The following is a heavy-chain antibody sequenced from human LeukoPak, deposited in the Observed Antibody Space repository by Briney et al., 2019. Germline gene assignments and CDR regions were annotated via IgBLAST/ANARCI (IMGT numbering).Heavy chain of an antibody. CDR1: GGSISSYY. Sequence: SETLSLTCTVSGGSISSYYWSWIRQPPGKGLEWIGYIYYSGSTYYNPSLKSRVTISVDTSKNQFSLKLSSVTAADTAVYYCARTGGYSSGLLGYWGQGTLVTVSS. CDR2: IYYSGST. J-gene: IGHJ4*02. CDR3: ARTGGYSSGLLGY. D-gene: IGHD6-19*01. V-gene: IGHV4-59*08.